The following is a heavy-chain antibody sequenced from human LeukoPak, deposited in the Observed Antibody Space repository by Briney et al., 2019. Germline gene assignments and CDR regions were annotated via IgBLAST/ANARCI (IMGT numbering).Heavy chain of an antibody. J-gene: IGHJ5*02. CDR3: ARVRGFNWNYVGRKWWFDP. Sequence: SETLSLTCAVYGGSFSGYYWSWIRQPPGKGLEWIGEINHSGSTNYNPSLKSRVTISVDTSKNQFSLKLSSVTAADTAVYYCARVRGFNWNYVGRKWWFDPWGQGTLVTVSS. CDR1: GGSFSGYY. CDR2: INHSGST. D-gene: IGHD1-7*01. V-gene: IGHV4-34*01.